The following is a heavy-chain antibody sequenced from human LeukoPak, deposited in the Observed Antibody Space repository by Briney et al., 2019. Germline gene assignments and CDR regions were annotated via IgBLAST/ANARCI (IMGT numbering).Heavy chain of an antibody. CDR3: AKNTVGETIGWDAYDI. CDR1: GFTFRSYA. CDR2: ITGGGITA. J-gene: IGHJ3*02. Sequence: PGGSLRLSCAVSGFTFRSYAMSWVRQAPGKGREWVASITGGGITAYYADSVKGRFTISRDNSKNTLYLQMNSLRVEDTAVYYCAKNTVGETIGWDAYDIWGHGTLGAVSS. V-gene: IGHV3-23*01. D-gene: IGHD1-26*01.